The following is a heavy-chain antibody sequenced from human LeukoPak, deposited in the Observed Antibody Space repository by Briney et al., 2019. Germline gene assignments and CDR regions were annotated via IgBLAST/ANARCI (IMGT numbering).Heavy chain of an antibody. CDR3: AIHQRGANWFDP. V-gene: IGHV4-59*08. Sequence: SETLSLTCAVSGASISTYYWSWIRQPPGKGLEWIGYIYYSGRTNYNPSLKSRVSISVDTSKNQFSLKLSSLTAADTAVYYCAIHQRGANWFDPWGQGTLVTVSS. CDR2: IYYSGRT. D-gene: IGHD1-26*01. J-gene: IGHJ5*02. CDR1: GASISTYY.